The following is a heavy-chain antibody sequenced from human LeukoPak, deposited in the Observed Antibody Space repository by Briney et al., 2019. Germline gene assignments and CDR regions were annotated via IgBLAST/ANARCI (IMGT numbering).Heavy chain of an antibody. CDR1: GDSISSSNCY. J-gene: IGHJ4*02. CDR3: AGTSQWLALAY. CDR2: IYFSGRT. V-gene: IGHV4-39*07. D-gene: IGHD6-19*01. Sequence: SETLSLTCTVSGDSISSSNCYWGWIRQPPGKGLEWIGSIYFSGRTYYNPSLKSRVTISVDTSKNQFSLRLSSVTAADTAVYYCAGTSQWLALAYWGQGALVTVSS.